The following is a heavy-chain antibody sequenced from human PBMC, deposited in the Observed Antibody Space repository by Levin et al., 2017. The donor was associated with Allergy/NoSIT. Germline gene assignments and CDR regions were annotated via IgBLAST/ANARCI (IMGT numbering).Heavy chain of an antibody. J-gene: IGHJ3*02. D-gene: IGHD2-2*01. CDR2: IDPSDSYP. CDR1: GYSSTSYW. Sequence: GGSLRLSCKGSGYSSTSYWISWVRQMPGKGLEWMGKIDPSDSYPDYSPSFEGHVTISADRSISTAYLQWSSLKASDTAMYYYATPPGYCNTTRCYVGAFDIWGQGTMVTVSS. V-gene: IGHV5-10-1*01. CDR3: ATPPGYCNTTRCYVGAFDI.